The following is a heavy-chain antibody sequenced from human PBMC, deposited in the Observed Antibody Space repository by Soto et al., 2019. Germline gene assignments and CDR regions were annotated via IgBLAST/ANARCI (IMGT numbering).Heavy chain of an antibody. CDR1: GGSISSYY. D-gene: IGHD3-22*01. CDR3: ARGHDSSGDPYTWFDP. J-gene: IGHJ5*02. V-gene: IGHV4-59*01. CDR2: IYYSGST. Sequence: SETLSLTCTVSGGSISSYYWSWIRQPPGKGLEWIGYIYYSGSTNYNPSLKSRVTISVDTSKNQFSLKLSSVTAADTAVYYCARGHDSSGDPYTWFDPWGEGTLVTVCS.